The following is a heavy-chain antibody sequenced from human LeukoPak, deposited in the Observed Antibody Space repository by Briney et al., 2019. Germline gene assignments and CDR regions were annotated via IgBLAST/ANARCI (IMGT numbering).Heavy chain of an antibody. D-gene: IGHD3-10*01. V-gene: IGHV3-23*01. J-gene: IGHJ6*03. CDR2: ISGSGGST. CDR3: AKSGGSYYYYYMDV. Sequence: GGSLRLSCAASGFTFSSYAMSWVRQAPGKGLEWVSAISGSGGSTYYADSVKVRFTISRDNSKNTLYLQMNSLRAEDTAVYYCAKSGGSYYYYYMDVWGKGTTVTVSS. CDR1: GFTFSSYA.